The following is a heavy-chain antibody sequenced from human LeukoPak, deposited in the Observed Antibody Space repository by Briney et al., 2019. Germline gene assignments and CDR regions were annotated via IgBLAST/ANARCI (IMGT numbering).Heavy chain of an antibody. CDR2: IYYSGST. D-gene: IGHD3-3*01. CDR3: ARGYDFWSGYYIGNWLDP. CDR1: GGSISSHY. V-gene: IGHV4-59*11. J-gene: IGHJ5*02. Sequence: SETLSLTCTVSGGSISSHYWSWIRQPPGKGLEWIGYIYYSGSTNYNPSLKSRVTISVDTSKNQFSLKLSSVTAADTAVYYCARGYDFWSGYYIGNWLDPWGQGTLVTVSS.